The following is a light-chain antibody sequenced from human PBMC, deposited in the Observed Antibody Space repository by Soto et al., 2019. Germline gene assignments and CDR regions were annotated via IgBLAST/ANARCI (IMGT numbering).Light chain of an antibody. CDR1: QSVSSSY. Sequence: EIVLTQSPGTLSLSPGEGATLSCRASQSVSSSYLAWYQQKPGQAPTLLIYGASNRAAGIPDRFSGSGSGTDFTLTISRVEAEDFAVYYCQQYAGPSRTFGQVTKVEIK. CDR3: QQYAGPSRT. J-gene: IGKJ1*01. V-gene: IGKV3-20*01. CDR2: GAS.